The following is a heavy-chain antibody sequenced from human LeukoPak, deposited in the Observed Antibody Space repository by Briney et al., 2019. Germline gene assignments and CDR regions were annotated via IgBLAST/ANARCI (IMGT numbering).Heavy chain of an antibody. D-gene: IGHD3-22*01. Sequence: SETLSLTCTVPGGSISSYYWSWIRQPPGKGLEWIGEINHSGSTNYNPSLKSRVTISVDTSKNQFSLKLSSVTAADTAVYYCARQHYYDSSGFFHTFDYWGQGTLVTVSS. CDR1: GGSISSYY. J-gene: IGHJ4*02. V-gene: IGHV4-34*01. CDR2: INHSGST. CDR3: ARQHYYDSSGFFHTFDY.